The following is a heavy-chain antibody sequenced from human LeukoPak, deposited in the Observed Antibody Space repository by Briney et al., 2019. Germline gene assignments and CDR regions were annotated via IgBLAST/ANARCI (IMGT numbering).Heavy chain of an antibody. CDR2: ISTSSRYI. J-gene: IGHJ5*02. D-gene: IGHD2-2*01. CDR3: ARADCSSSTCYLRRSWFDP. Sequence: PGGSLRLSCAASGFTLSNYDMNWVRQAPGKGLEWVSSISTSSRYIYYKDSARGRFTISRDDAKNSLHLEMNSLRAEDTAVYYCARADCSSSTCYLRRSWFDPWGQGTLVTVSS. CDR1: GFTLSNYD. V-gene: IGHV3-21*01.